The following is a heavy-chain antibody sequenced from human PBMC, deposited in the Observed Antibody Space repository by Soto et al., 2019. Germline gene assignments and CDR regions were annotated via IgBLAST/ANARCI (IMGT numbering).Heavy chain of an antibody. J-gene: IGHJ6*02. CDR1: GYTFTSYD. Sequence: QVQLVQSGAEVKKPGASVKVSCKASGYTFTSYDINWVRQATGQGLEWMGWMNPNSGNTGYAQKFQGRVTWTRNTSISTAYMELSSLRSEDTAVYYCARWPEGYYYYGMAVWGQGTTVTVSS. CDR2: MNPNSGNT. V-gene: IGHV1-8*01. CDR3: ARWPEGYYYYGMAV.